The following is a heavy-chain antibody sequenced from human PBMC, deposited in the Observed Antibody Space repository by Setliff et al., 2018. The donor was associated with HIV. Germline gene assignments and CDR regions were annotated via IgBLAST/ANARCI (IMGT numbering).Heavy chain of an antibody. CDR1: GGSISSDSYY. V-gene: IGHV4-61*02. CDR3: ARSSGYYSTVFY. Sequence: SETLSLTCTVSGGSISSDSYYWSWIRQPAGKGLEWIGRIYTSGSSNYNPSHKSRVTISVDTSKNQFSLKLSSVTAADTAVYYCARSSGYYSTVFYWGQGTRVTVSS. CDR2: IYTSGSS. D-gene: IGHD3-22*01. J-gene: IGHJ4*02.